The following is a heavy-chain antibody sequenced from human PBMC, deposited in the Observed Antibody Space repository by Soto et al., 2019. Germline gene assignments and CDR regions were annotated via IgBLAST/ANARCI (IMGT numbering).Heavy chain of an antibody. CDR2: ISGSGDNT. J-gene: IGHJ5*02. CDR3: AKGPYSSGGYWFDP. V-gene: IGHV3-23*01. CDR1: GFTFSDYA. Sequence: EVQLLESGGGLVQPGGSLRISCAASGFTFSDYAMKWVRQAPGTGLEWVSFISGSGDNTNYADSVRGRFTISRDNSKNTLYLQMNSVRAEDTAVYYCAKGPYSSGGYWFDPWGQGTLGIVSS. D-gene: IGHD6-19*01.